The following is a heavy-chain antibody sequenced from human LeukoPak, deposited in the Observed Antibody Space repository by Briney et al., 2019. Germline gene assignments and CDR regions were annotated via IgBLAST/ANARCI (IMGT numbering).Heavy chain of an antibody. D-gene: IGHD2-15*01. J-gene: IGHJ5*02. CDR1: GFTFSSYA. CDR2: ISYDGSNK. CDR3: AIDIVVVVAATKNNWFDP. V-gene: IGHV3-30-3*01. Sequence: GGSLRLSCAASGFTFSSYAMHWVRQAPGKGLEWVAVISYDGSNKYYADSVKGRFTISRDNSKNTLYLQMNSLRAEDTAVYYCAIDIVVVVAATKNNWFDPWGQGTLVTVSS.